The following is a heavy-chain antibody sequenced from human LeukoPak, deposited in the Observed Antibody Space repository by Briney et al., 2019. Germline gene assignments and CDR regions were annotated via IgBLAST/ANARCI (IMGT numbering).Heavy chain of an antibody. CDR1: GGSFSGYY. Sequence: MPSETLSLTCAVYGGSFSGYYWGWIRQPPGKGLEWIGEINHSGSTNYNPSLKSRVTISVDTSKNQFSLKLSSVTAADTAVYYCARHGGYCSSTSCYENYYYMDVWGKGTTVTVSS. CDR3: ARHGGYCSSTSCYENYYYMDV. J-gene: IGHJ6*03. CDR2: INHSGST. D-gene: IGHD2-2*01. V-gene: IGHV4-34*01.